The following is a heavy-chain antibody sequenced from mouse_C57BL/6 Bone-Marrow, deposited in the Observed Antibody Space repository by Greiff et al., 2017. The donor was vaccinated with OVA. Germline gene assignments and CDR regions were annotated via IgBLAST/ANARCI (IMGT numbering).Heavy chain of an antibody. Sequence: VKLVESGPGLVQPSQSLSITCTVSGFSLTSYGVPWVRQSPGKGLEWLGVIWSGGSTDYNAAFISRLSISKDNSKSQVFFKINSLQADDTAIYYCARYDYDGYFDVWGTGTTVTVSS. V-gene: IGHV2-2*01. CDR2: IWSGGST. D-gene: IGHD2-4*01. CDR1: GFSLTSYG. J-gene: IGHJ1*03. CDR3: ARYDYDGYFDV.